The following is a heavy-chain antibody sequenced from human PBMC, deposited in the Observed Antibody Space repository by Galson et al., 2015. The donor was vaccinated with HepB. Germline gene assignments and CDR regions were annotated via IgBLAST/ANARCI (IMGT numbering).Heavy chain of an antibody. CDR1: GFPFNSYW. J-gene: IGHJ6*02. V-gene: IGHV3-7*03. D-gene: IGHD3-3*01. CDR2: IKQDGSEK. CDR3: ARDAHEWLLPTTPGGYYDGMDV. Sequence: LRLSCAASGFPFNSYWTTWVRQAPGKGLEWVANIKQDGSEKYYVDSVKGRFTISRDNAKNSLYLQIYGLRAGDTAVYYCARDAHEWLLPTTPGGYYDGMDVWGQGTTVIVSS.